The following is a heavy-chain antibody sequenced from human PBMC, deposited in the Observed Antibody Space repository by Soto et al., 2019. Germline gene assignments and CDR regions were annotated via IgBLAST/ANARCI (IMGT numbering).Heavy chain of an antibody. Sequence: GSLRLSCAASGFNFSNHWMHWVRQRPAEGLVWVSRITSDGKSKAYAESVKGRFAISRDNAKNTLYLQMNGLTAEDTAVYYCARESGDWPPNWFDPWGQGTLVTVSS. D-gene: IGHD2-21*02. V-gene: IGHV3-74*01. CDR2: ITSDGKSK. CDR1: GFNFSNHW. CDR3: ARESGDWPPNWFDP. J-gene: IGHJ5*02.